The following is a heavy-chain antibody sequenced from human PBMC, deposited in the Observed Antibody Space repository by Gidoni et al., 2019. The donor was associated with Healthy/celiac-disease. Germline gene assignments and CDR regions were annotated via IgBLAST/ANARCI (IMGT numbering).Heavy chain of an antibody. Sequence: QVQLQESCPSLANPSRTLSLTCAVSGGSISSSNWWSWVRQPPGKGLAWIGEIYHSGSTNYNPSLKSRVTISVDKSKNQFSLKLSSVTAADTAVYYCARRHYGSGSYFRWGQGTLVTVSS. V-gene: IGHV4-4*02. CDR3: ARRHYGSGSYFR. J-gene: IGHJ4*02. D-gene: IGHD3-10*01. CDR2: IYHSGST. CDR1: GGSISSSNW.